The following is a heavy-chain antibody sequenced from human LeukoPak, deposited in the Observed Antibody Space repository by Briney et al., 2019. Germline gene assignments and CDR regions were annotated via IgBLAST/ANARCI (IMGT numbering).Heavy chain of an antibody. D-gene: IGHD2-2*01. CDR3: ASARIVVVPAAMGY. J-gene: IGHJ4*02. CDR1: GYTFTDYY. Sequence: VASVKVSCKASGYTFTDYYMHWVRQAPGQGLEWMGWINPNSGGASYPRKFQGRVTMTRDTSINTAYMELNRLRSDDTAVYYCASARIVVVPAAMGYWGQGTLVTVSS. CDR2: INPNSGGA. V-gene: IGHV1-2*02.